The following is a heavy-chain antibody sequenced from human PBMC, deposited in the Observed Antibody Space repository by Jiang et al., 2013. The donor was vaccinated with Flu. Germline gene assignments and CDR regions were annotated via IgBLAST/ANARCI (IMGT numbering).Heavy chain of an antibody. Sequence: LVESGGGLIQPGGSLRLSCAASGFTVSSNYMSWVRQAPGKGLEWVSVIYSGGSTYYADSVKGRFTISRDNSKNTLYLQMNSLRAEDTAVYYCARARDNYYGSGSYWAFDYWGQGTLVTVSS. CDR1: GFTVSSNY. V-gene: IGHV3-53*01. J-gene: IGHJ4*02. CDR3: ARARDNYYGSGSYWAFDY. CDR2: IYSGGST. D-gene: IGHD3-10*01.